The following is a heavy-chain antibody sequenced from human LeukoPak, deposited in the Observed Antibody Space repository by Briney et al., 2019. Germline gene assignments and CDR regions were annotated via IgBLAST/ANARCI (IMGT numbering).Heavy chain of an antibody. CDR2: ISSSGSTI. Sequence: GGSLRLSCAASGFTFSSYEMNWVRQAPGKGLEWVSYISSSGSTIYYADSVKGRFTISRDNAKNSLYLQMNNLRAEDTAVYYCARELFGSGSWPDYWGQGTLVTVSS. CDR3: ARELFGSGSWPDY. CDR1: GFTFSSYE. V-gene: IGHV3-48*03. D-gene: IGHD3-10*01. J-gene: IGHJ4*02.